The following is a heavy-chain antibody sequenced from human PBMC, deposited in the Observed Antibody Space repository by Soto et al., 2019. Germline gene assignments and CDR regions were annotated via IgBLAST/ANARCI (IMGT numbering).Heavy chain of an antibody. D-gene: IGHD2-21*01. CDR1: GFTFSSYG. J-gene: IGHJ4*02. CDR2: ISYDGSNK. V-gene: IGHV3-30*18. Sequence: QVQLVESGGGVVQPGRSLRLSCAASGFTFSSYGMHWVRQAPGKGLEWVAVISYDGSNKYHADSVKGRFTISRDNSKNTLYLQMNSLRAEDTAVYYCAKVAYSMWYFDYWGQGTLVTVSS. CDR3: AKVAYSMWYFDY.